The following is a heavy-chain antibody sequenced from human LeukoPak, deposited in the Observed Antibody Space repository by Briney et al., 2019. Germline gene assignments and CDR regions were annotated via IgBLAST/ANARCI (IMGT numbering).Heavy chain of an antibody. J-gene: IGHJ3*02. CDR1: GGSISSSY. CDR3: ARKYYYDSSGYYVGAFDI. D-gene: IGHD3-22*01. V-gene: IGHV4-59*08. Sequence: KPSETLSLTCTVSGGSISSSYWSWIRHPPGKGMEYIGYICYSGSTNSYPSLKSRVTISVDTSKNQFSLKLSSVTAADTAVYYCARKYYYDSSGYYVGAFDIWGQGTMVTVSS. CDR2: ICYSGST.